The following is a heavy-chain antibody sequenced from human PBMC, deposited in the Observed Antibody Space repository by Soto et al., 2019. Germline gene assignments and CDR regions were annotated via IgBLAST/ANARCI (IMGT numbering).Heavy chain of an antibody. CDR1: GYTCTNYD. D-gene: IGHD7-27*01. J-gene: IGHJ4*02. CDR3: ARSPRNWGFDY. CDR2: MNPNSGNT. V-gene: IGHV1-8*01. Sequence: ASVKVSCKASGYTCTNYDINWVQQATGQGFEWMGWMNPNSGNTGYAQKFQGRVTMTRDTSITTAYMELSSLRSEDTAMYFCARSPRNWGFDYWGLGTLVTVSS.